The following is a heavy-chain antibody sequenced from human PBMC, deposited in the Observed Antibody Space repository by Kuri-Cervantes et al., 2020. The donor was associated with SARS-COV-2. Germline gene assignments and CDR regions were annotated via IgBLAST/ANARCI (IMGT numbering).Heavy chain of an antibody. J-gene: IGHJ6*02. Sequence: ASVKVSCKASGYTFTSYAMNWVRQAPGQGLEWMGWINTNTGNPTYAQGFTGRFVFSLDTSVSTAYLQISSLKAEDTAVYYCASNTMIVWYYYYGMDVWGQGTTVTVSS. CDR2: INTNTGNP. CDR1: GYTFTSYA. CDR3: ASNTMIVWYYYYGMDV. D-gene: IGHD3-22*01. V-gene: IGHV7-4-1*02.